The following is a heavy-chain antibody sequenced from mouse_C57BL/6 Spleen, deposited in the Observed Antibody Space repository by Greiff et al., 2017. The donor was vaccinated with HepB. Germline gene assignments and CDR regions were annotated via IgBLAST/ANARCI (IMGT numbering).Heavy chain of an antibody. CDR3: ARVSREGWFAY. CDR2: INYDGSST. J-gene: IGHJ3*01. Sequence: DVMLVESEGGLVQPGSSMKLSCTASGFTFSDYYMAWVRQVPEKGLEWVANINYDGSSTYYLDSLKSRFIISRDNAKNILYLQMSSLKSEDTATYYCARVSREGWFAYWGQGTLVTVSA. CDR1: GFTFSDYY. V-gene: IGHV5-16*01.